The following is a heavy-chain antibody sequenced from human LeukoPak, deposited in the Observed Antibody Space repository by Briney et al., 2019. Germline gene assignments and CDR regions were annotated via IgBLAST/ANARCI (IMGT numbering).Heavy chain of an antibody. CDR3: ARVARCSGGSCYDWFDP. Sequence: ASVKVSCKASGYTFTSYGISWVRQAPGQGLEWMGWISAYNGNTNYAQKLQGRVTMTTDTSTSTAYMELRSLRSDDTAVYYCARVARCSGGSCYDWFDPWGQGTLVTVSS. J-gene: IGHJ5*02. CDR1: GYTFTSYG. CDR2: ISAYNGNT. V-gene: IGHV1-18*01. D-gene: IGHD2-15*01.